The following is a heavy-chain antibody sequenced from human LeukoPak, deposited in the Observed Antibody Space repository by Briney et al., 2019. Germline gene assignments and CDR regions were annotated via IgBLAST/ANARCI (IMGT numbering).Heavy chain of an antibody. J-gene: IGHJ4*02. CDR2: INTDGRIT. CDR3: TRDGGSFCDFDF. Sequence: GGSLGLSCVASGFSFRNYAIHWVRQAPGKGLEYVSVINTDGRITYYADSVKGRFTISRDNSKNTVYLQMGSLRGEDMAVYYCTRDGGSFCDFDFWGQGALVPVSS. V-gene: IGHV3-64*02. CDR1: GFSFRNYA. D-gene: IGHD1-26*01.